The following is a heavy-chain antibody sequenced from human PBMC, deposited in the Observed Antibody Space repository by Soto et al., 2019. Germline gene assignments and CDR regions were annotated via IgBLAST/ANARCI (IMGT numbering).Heavy chain of an antibody. D-gene: IGHD3-3*01. Sequence: GGSLRLSCAASGFTFNRHPLHWVRQAPGKGLEWVSYISSSSSTIYYADSVKGRFTISRDNAKNSLYLQMNSLRAEDTAVYYCARAATIFGVALPDYWGQGTLVTVSS. J-gene: IGHJ4*02. CDR2: ISSSSSTI. V-gene: IGHV3-48*01. CDR3: ARAATIFGVALPDY. CDR1: GFTFNRHP.